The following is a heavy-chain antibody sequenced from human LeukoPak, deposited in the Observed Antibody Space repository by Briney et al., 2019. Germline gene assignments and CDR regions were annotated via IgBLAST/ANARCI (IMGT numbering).Heavy chain of an antibody. V-gene: IGHV3-21*01. Sequence: GGSLRLSCAASGFTLSTYNMKWVRQAPRKGLEWVSSISSSSSYIYYADSVKGRFTISRDNAKNSLYLQMNSLRAEDTAVYYCARARSALADAFDIWGQGTMVTVSS. CDR1: GFTLSTYN. J-gene: IGHJ3*02. CDR2: ISSSSSYI. CDR3: ARARSALADAFDI. D-gene: IGHD3-3*02.